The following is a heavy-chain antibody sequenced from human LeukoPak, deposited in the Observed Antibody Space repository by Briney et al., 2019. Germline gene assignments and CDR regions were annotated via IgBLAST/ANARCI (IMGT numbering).Heavy chain of an antibody. Sequence: EGSLRLSCAASGFTFSTFGMSWVRQAPGKGLEWVSGISGSGGRTYYTDSVKGRFTISRDNSKKMMYLQMHSVRGEDTAVYYCVAVAATGLDYWGQGTLVSVSS. CDR3: VAVAATGLDY. D-gene: IGHD6-19*01. CDR2: ISGSGGRT. V-gene: IGHV3-23*01. CDR1: GFTFSTFG. J-gene: IGHJ4*02.